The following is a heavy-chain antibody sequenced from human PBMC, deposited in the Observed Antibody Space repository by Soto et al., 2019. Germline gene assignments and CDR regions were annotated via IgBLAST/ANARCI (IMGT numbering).Heavy chain of an antibody. J-gene: IGHJ4*02. D-gene: IGHD6-6*01. CDR2: IKSKTDGGTT. CDR3: TSTKGIAARRIVDY. V-gene: IGHV3-15*01. Sequence: GGSLRLSCAASGFTFSNAWMSWVRQAPGKGLEWVGRIKSKTDGGTTDYAAPVKGRFTISRDDSKNTLYLQMNSLKTEDTAVYYCTSTKGIAARRIVDYWGQGTLVTVSS. CDR1: GFTFSNAW.